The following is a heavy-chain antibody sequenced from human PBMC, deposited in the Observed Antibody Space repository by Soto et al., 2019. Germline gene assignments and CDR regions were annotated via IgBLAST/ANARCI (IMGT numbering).Heavy chain of an antibody. V-gene: IGHV1-2*02. Sequence: ASVKVSCKASGYTFTGHYMHWVRQAPVQGLEWMGWINPDNGDTNYAQKPQGRVTMTRDTSISTAYMELSRLRSDDTAVFYCARDSMNGLDVWGQGTMVTVSS. CDR3: ARDSMNGLDV. D-gene: IGHD2-21*01. CDR2: INPDNGDT. J-gene: IGHJ6*02. CDR1: GYTFTGHY.